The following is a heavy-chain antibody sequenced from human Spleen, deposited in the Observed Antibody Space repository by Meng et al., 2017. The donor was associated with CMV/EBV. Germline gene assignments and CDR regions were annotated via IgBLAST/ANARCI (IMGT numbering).Heavy chain of an antibody. J-gene: IGHJ3*02. CDR1: RFSLSIYG. D-gene: IGHD1-26*01. CDR2: ISYDGRNK. V-gene: IGHV3-30*18. Sequence: GGSLRLSCAASRFSLSIYGMHWVRQAPGKGLEWVALISYDGRNKDLADSVKGRFTISRDNFKNTVHLQINSLRAEDTALYYCVKFFRWDQPDDAFDIWGHGTMVTVSS. CDR3: VKFFRWDQPDDAFDI.